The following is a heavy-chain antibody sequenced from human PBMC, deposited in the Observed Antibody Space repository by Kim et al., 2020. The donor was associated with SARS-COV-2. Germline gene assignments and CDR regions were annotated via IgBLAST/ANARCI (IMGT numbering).Heavy chain of an antibody. Sequence: GGSLRLSCAASGFSFSNYAMHWVRQAPGKGLEWVAVIFYDGSNKYYADSVKGRFTISRDNSKNTLYLQMNSLRAEDTAVYYCARDGSRGGSGPMYYFDYWGQGTLVTVSS. D-gene: IGHD5-12*01. J-gene: IGHJ4*02. CDR2: IFYDGSNK. CDR1: GFSFSNYA. CDR3: ARDGSRGGSGPMYYFDY. V-gene: IGHV3-30*04.